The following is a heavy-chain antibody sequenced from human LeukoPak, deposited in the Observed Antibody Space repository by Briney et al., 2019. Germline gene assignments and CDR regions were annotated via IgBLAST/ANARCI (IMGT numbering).Heavy chain of an antibody. CDR3: AKDMDYGDYGYFDY. CDR2: ISWDGGST. V-gene: IGHV3-43*01. Sequence: PGGSLRLSCAASGFTFDDYTMHWVRQAPGKGLEWVSLISWDGGSTYYADSVKGRFTISRDNSKNSLYLQMNSLRTEDTALYYCAKDMDYGDYGYFDYWGQGTLVTVSS. D-gene: IGHD4-17*01. CDR1: GFTFDDYT. J-gene: IGHJ4*02.